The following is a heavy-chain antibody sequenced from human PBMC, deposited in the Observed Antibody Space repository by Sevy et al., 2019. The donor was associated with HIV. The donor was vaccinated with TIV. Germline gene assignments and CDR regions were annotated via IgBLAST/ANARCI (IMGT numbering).Heavy chain of an antibody. D-gene: IGHD3-22*01. V-gene: IGHV3-30-3*01. Sequence: GGSLRLSCATSGFTFSSYDMHWVRQAPGKGLEWVAVISHDGSNKYYADSVKGRFTISRDNSKNTLYLQMNSLRAEDTAVYYCARDLNALSGYYDSSGYYGPLDYWGQGTLVTVSS. CDR3: ARDLNALSGYYDSSGYYGPLDY. CDR2: ISHDGSNK. CDR1: GFTFSSYD. J-gene: IGHJ4*02.